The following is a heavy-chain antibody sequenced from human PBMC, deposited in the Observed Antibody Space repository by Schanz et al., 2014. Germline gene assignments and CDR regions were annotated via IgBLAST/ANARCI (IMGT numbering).Heavy chain of an antibody. CDR3: ARDRDQWDGNYLDY. J-gene: IGHJ4*02. D-gene: IGHD1-26*01. CDR1: GYTFTNHY. Sequence: QVQVIQSGPEVKKPGASVKVSCKASGYTFTNHYLHWVRQAPGQGLEWMGRISPSSGGTNYAQNFQGRVTMTKDTSINTVYMELSTLTSDDSAVYYCARDRDQWDGNYLDYWGQGTLVTVSS. V-gene: IGHV1-2*06. CDR2: ISPSSGGT.